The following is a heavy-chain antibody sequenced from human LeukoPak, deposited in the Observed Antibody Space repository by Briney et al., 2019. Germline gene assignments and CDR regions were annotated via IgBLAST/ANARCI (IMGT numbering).Heavy chain of an antibody. CDR3: ARESGSGSYGY. V-gene: IGHV1-69*05. Sequence: ASVKISCKASGGTFISYAISWVRQAPGQGLEWRGGIIPIFGTANYAQKFQGRVTITTDESTSTAYMELRSLRSEDTALYYCARESGSGSYGYWGQGTLVTVSS. CDR1: GGTFISYA. D-gene: IGHD6-19*01. J-gene: IGHJ4*02. CDR2: IIPIFGTA.